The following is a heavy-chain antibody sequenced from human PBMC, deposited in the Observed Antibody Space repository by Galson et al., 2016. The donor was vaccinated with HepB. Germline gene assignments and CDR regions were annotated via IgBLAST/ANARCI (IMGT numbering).Heavy chain of an antibody. CDR2: MGPAGDK. CDR1: GFTFNDYD. J-gene: IGHJ4*02. D-gene: IGHD1-1*01. CDR3: ASGPHWNHAY. Sequence: SLRLSCAISGFTFNDYDMHWVRQGTGESLEWVATMGPAGDKYYPGSVKGRFTVSRESAKNSLYLQMDRLRAGDSGVYYCASGPHWNHAYWGQGTLVTVSS. V-gene: IGHV3-13*01.